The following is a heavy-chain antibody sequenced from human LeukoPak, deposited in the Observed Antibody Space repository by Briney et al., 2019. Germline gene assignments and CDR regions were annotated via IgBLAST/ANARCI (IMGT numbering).Heavy chain of an antibody. J-gene: IGHJ4*02. CDR1: GFTFSSYS. CDR3: ARGDSGYDWTFDY. Sequence: GSLRLSCAASGFTFSSYSMNWVRQAPGKGLEWVSSISSSSSYIYYADSVKGRFTISRDNAKNSLYLQMNSLRAEDTAVYYCARGDSGYDWTFDYWGQGTLVTVSS. CDR2: ISSSSSYI. V-gene: IGHV3-21*01. D-gene: IGHD5-12*01.